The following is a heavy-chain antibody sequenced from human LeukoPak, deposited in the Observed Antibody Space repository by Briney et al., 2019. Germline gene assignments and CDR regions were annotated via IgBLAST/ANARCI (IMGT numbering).Heavy chain of an antibody. Sequence: SETLSLTCTVSGGSISTYYWSWIRQPPGKGLEWIGYIYYSGSTNYNPSLKSRVTISVDTSKNQFSLKLSSVTAADTAVYYCARDSYYGDYVDYWGQGTLVTVSS. CDR3: ARDSYYGDYVDY. D-gene: IGHD4-17*01. CDR2: IYYSGST. CDR1: GGSISTYY. V-gene: IGHV4-59*01. J-gene: IGHJ4*02.